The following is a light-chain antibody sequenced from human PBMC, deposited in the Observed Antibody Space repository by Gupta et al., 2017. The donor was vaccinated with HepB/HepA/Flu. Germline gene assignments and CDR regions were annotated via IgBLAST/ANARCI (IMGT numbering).Light chain of an antibody. CDR1: QSVSDSQ. CDR2: AVS. J-gene: IGKJ1*01. CDR3: QQDDSLAWT. Sequence: EIVLTQSPGTLSLSPGERATLSCRTSQSVSDSQLAWYQQKPGQAPRLLIYAVSISATGVPDRVSGSGSGTDFTLTISRLEPEDFAVYYCQQDDSLAWTFGQGTKVEI. V-gene: IGKV3-20*01.